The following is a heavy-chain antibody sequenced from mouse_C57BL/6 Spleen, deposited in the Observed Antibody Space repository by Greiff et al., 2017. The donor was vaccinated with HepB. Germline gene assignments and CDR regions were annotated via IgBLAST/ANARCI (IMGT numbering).Heavy chain of an antibody. J-gene: IGHJ2*01. Sequence: QVHVKQPGAELVKPGASVKMSCKASGYTFTSYWITWVKQRPGQGLEWIGDIYPGSGSTNYNEKFKSKATLTVDTSSSTAYMQLSSLTSEDSAVYYCARGRLGLADYWGQGTTLTVSS. CDR2: IYPGSGST. V-gene: IGHV1-55*01. CDR1: GYTFTSYW. CDR3: ARGRLGLADY. D-gene: IGHD3-3*01.